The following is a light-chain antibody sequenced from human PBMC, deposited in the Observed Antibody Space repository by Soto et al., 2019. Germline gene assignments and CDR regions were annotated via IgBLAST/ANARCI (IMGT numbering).Light chain of an antibody. CDR1: QSVSSSY. V-gene: IGKV3-20*01. J-gene: IGKJ4*01. CDR2: GAS. Sequence: EIVLTQSPGTLSLSPGERATLFCRASQSVSSSYLAWYQQKLGQAPRLLIYGASSRATGIPDRFSGSGSGTDFILTISRLEPEDFAVYYCQQYGSSPPLSFGGGTKVEIK. CDR3: QQYGSSPPLS.